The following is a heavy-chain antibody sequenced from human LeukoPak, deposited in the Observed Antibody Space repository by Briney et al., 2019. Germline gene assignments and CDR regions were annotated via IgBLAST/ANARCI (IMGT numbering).Heavy chain of an antibody. CDR1: GFTFSNAW. V-gene: IGHV3-15*01. D-gene: IGHD2-21*01. CDR3: TTDLGIPDAFDI. Sequence: GGSLRLSCAASGFTFSNAWMSWVRQAPGKGLEWVGRIKSKADGGTTDYAAPVKGRFTISRDDSKNTLYLQMNSLKTEDTAVYYCTTDLGIPDAFDIWGQGTMVTVSS. J-gene: IGHJ3*02. CDR2: IKSKADGGTT.